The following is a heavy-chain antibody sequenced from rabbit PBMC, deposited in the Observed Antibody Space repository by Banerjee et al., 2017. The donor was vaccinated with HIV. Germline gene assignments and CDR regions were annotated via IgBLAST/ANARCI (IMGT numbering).Heavy chain of an antibody. CDR3: ARDGHGSISYYFDL. CDR1: GFSFSANYW. D-gene: IGHD4-2*01. CDR2: IYTGSSGST. V-gene: IGHV1S40*01. J-gene: IGHJ4*01. Sequence: QSLEESGGDLVKPGASLTLTCTASGFSFSANYWICWVRQAPGKGLEWIACIYTGSSGSTYYASWVNGRFTISKTSSTTVTLQMTSLTAADTATYFCARDGHGSISYYFDLWGQGTLVTVS.